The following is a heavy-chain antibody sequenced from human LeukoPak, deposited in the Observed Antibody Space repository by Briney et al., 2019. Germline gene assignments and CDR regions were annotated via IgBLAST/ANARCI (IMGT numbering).Heavy chain of an antibody. CDR3: ARDYMIRGIRILDY. Sequence: GGSLRLSCTASGFTLSDYSMNWVRQAPGKGLEWVSYISGSSSSIYYADSVKGRFTISRDNSKNSLYLQMNSLRAEDTAIYYCARDYMIRGIRILDYWGQGTLVTVSS. CDR1: GFTLSDYS. V-gene: IGHV3-48*04. D-gene: IGHD3-10*01. CDR2: ISGSSSSI. J-gene: IGHJ4*02.